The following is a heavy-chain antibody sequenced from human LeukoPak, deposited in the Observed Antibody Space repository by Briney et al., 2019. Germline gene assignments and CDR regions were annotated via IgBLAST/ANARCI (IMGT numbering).Heavy chain of an antibody. CDR2: IYYSGST. Sequence: PSETLSLTCTVSGGSISSYYWSWIRQPPGKGLEWIGYIYYSGSTNYNPSLKSRVTISVDTSKNQFSLKLSSVTAADTAVYYCAGAGRITMVRGVIITDLYYYYYMDVWGKGTTVTVSS. D-gene: IGHD3-10*01. CDR1: GGSISSYY. V-gene: IGHV4-59*01. J-gene: IGHJ6*03. CDR3: AGAGRITMVRGVIITDLYYYYYMDV.